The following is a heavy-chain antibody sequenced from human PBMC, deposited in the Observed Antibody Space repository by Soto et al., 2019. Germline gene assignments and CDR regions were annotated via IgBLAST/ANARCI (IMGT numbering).Heavy chain of an antibody. CDR1: GGTFSSYA. D-gene: IGHD2-2*01. Sequence: QVQLVQSGAEVKKPGSSVKVSCKASGGTFSSYAISWVRQAPGQGLEWMGGIIPIFGTANYAQKFQGRVKNTADESKSTAYMELSSLRSEDTAVYYCARDLDCSSTSCYYWFEPWGQGTLVTVSS. CDR2: IIPIFGTA. V-gene: IGHV1-69*01. CDR3: ARDLDCSSTSCYYWFEP. J-gene: IGHJ5*02.